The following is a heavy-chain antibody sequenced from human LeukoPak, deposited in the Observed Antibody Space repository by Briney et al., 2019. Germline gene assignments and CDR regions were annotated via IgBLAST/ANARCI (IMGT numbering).Heavy chain of an antibody. Sequence: SETLSLTCTVSGGSISSSSYYWGWIRQPPGKGLEWIGSIYYSGSTYYNPSLKSRVTISVDTSKNQFTLKLSSVTAADTAVYYCARLARQWLVRFDYWGQGTLVTVSS. CDR2: IYYSGST. CDR1: GGSISSSSYY. V-gene: IGHV4-39*06. CDR3: ARLARQWLVRFDY. D-gene: IGHD6-19*01. J-gene: IGHJ4*02.